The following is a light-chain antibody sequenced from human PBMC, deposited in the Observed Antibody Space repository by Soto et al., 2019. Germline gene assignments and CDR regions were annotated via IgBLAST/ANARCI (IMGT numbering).Light chain of an antibody. CDR1: SGHSSYA. J-gene: IGLJ2*01. CDR3: QIWGTGSVV. V-gene: IGLV4-69*01. Sequence: QLVLTQSPSASASLGASVKLTCTLSSGHSSYAIAWHQQQPEKGPRYLMKLNSDGSHSKGDGIPDRFSGSSSGAERYRTISSLQSEGEADYYCQIWGTGSVVFGGGTKLTVL. CDR2: LNSDGSH.